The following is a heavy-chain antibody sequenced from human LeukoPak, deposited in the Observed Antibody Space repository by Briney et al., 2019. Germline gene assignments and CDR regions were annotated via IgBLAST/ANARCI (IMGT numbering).Heavy chain of an antibody. Sequence: SGPALVKPTQTLTLTCTFSGFSLSTSGMCVSWIRQPPGKALEGLARIDGDDDKYYITSLKTRLTISKDTSKNQVVLTMTNMAPVDTATYYCARSSCRIWLGESNWFDPWGQGTLVTVSS. V-gene: IGHV2-70*11. CDR1: GFSLSTSGMC. J-gene: IGHJ5*02. CDR3: ARSSCRIWLGESNWFDP. D-gene: IGHD3-10*01. CDR2: IDGDDDK.